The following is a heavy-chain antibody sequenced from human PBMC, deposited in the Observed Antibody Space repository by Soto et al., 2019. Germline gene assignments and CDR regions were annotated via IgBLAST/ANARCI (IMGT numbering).Heavy chain of an antibody. CDR1: GFTFSSYA. V-gene: IGHV3-64*01. Sequence: GGSLRLSCAASGFTFSSYAMHWVRQAPGKGLEYVSAISSNGGSTYYANSVKGRFTISRDNSKNTLYLQMGSLRAEDMAVYYCARDPLQQLGNYYYYMDVWGKGTTVTVSS. CDR2: ISSNGGST. J-gene: IGHJ6*03. CDR3: ARDPLQQLGNYYYYMDV. D-gene: IGHD6-13*01.